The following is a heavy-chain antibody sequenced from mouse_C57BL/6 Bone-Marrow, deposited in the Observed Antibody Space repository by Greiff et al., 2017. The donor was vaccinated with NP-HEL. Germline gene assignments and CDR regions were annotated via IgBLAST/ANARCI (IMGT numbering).Heavy chain of an antibody. Sequence: VQLQQSGAELAKPGASVKLSCKASGYTFTSYWMHWVKQRPGQGLEWIGYINPSSGYTKYNQKFKDKATLTADKSSSTAYMQLRSLTYEDSAVYYCERSRYGYDRAWFAYWGQGTLVTVSA. J-gene: IGHJ3*01. CDR3: ERSRYGYDRAWFAY. V-gene: IGHV1-7*01. CDR2: INPSSGYT. CDR1: GYTFTSYW. D-gene: IGHD2-2*01.